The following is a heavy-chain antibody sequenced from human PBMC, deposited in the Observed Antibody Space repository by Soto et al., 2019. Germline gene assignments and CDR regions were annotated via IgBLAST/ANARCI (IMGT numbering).Heavy chain of an antibody. CDR2: IYHSGST. J-gene: IGHJ4*02. V-gene: IGHV4-30-2*01. Sequence: QLQLQESGSGLVKPSQTLSLTCAVSGGSISSGGYSWSWIRQPPGKGLEWIGYIYHSGSTYYNPSLTSRVTISVDRAKNPFSLKLSSVTAADTAVYYCASAPRYYYDSSGYYPLNYWGQGTLVTVSS. CDR3: ASAPRYYYDSSGYYPLNY. D-gene: IGHD3-22*01. CDR1: GGSISSGGYS.